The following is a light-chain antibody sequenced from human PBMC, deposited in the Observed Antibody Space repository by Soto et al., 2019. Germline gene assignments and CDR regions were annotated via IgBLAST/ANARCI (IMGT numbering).Light chain of an antibody. CDR2: DVT. Sequence: QSALTQPASVSGSPGQSITISCTGTSSDVGGYNYVSWYQQHPGKAPKLMIYDVTNRPSGVSDRFSGSKSGNTASLTISGLQAEDEADHYCSSYRGSSALEVFGAGTKLTVL. V-gene: IGLV2-14*01. CDR3: SSYRGSSALEV. J-gene: IGLJ1*01. CDR1: SSDVGGYNY.